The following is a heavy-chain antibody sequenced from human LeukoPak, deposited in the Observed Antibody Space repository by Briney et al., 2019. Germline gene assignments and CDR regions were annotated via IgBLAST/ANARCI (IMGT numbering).Heavy chain of an antibody. CDR3: ARHDPVGHFLRGMDV. CDR2: IYYTGST. CDR1: GGSHSGYF. J-gene: IGHJ6*02. V-gene: IGHV4-59*08. D-gene: IGHD2/OR15-2a*01. Sequence: PSETLSLTCAVSGGSHSGYFWSWSRQPPGKGLEWIGYIYYTGSTIYNPSLRSRVSMSVDVSKNQFSLNLSSVTAADTAVYYCARHDPVGHFLRGMDVWGQGTTVTVSS.